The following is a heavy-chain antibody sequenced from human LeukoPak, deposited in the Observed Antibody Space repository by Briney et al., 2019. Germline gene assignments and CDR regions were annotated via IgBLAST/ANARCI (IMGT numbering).Heavy chain of an antibody. J-gene: IGHJ5*02. CDR1: GFTFSNFA. CDR2: ITGYGAT. CDR3: AKGAAAGKVDWFDP. Sequence: GGSLRLYCAASGFTFSNFAMMWVRQAPGTGLQWVSTITGYGATFYADFVRGRFTIFRDTSMNTLVLQMNSLGPEDTAVYYCAKGAAAGKVDWFDPWGQGTLVTVSS. D-gene: IGHD6-13*01. V-gene: IGHV3-23*01.